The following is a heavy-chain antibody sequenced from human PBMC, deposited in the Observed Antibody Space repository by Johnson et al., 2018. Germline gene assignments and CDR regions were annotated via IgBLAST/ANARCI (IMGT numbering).Heavy chain of an antibody. J-gene: IGHJ6*02. V-gene: IGHV4-39*07. CDR3: ARGFAVRRGWYPRYYGMDV. CDR1: GGSISSSSYY. Sequence: QVQLQESGPGLVKPSETLSLTCTVSGGSISSSSYYWGWIRQPPGKGLEWVGSISYSGSTYYNPSLKSRVTISVDTSKNQFSLNLSSVTAADTAVYYCARGFAVRRGWYPRYYGMDVWGQGTTVTVSS. D-gene: IGHD6-19*01. CDR2: ISYSGST.